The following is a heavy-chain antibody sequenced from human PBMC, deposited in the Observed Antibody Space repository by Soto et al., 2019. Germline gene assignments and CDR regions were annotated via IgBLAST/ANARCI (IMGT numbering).Heavy chain of an antibody. CDR3: ARDPSGYYGGGLDY. CDR1: GGSISSYY. CDR2: IYYSGST. Sequence: SETLSLTCTVSGGSISSYYWSWIRQPPGKGLEWIGYIYYSGSTNYNPSLKSRVTISVDTSKNQLSLKLSSVTAADTAVYYCARDPSGYYGGGLDYWGQGTLVTVSS. J-gene: IGHJ4*02. V-gene: IGHV4-59*01. D-gene: IGHD3-22*01.